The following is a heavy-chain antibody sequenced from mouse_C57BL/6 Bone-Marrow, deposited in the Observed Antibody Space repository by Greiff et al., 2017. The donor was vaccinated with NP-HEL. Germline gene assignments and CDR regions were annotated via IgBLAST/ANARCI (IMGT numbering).Heavy chain of an antibody. CDR3: AKNPFYDYDAMDY. Sequence: VQGVESGPGLVQPSQSLSITCTVSGFSLTSYGVHWVRQSPGKGLEWLGVIWRGGSTDYNAAFMSRLSITKDNSKSQVFFKMNSLQADDTAIYYCAKNPFYDYDAMDYWGQGTSVTVSS. CDR2: IWRGGST. V-gene: IGHV2-5*01. CDR1: GFSLTSYG. D-gene: IGHD1-1*01. J-gene: IGHJ4*01.